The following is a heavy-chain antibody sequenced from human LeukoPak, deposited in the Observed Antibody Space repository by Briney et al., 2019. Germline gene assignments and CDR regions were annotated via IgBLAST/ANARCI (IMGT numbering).Heavy chain of an antibody. V-gene: IGHV1-8*01. D-gene: IGHD6-25*01. CDR1: GYTFTSYD. CDR3: ARPPSSGGYYYYYGMDV. Sequence: ASVKVSCKASGYTFTSYDINWVRQATGQGLEWMGWMNPNSGNTGYAQKFQGRVTMTRNTSISTAYMELSSLRSEDTAVYYCARPPSSGGYYYYYGMDVWGQGTTVTVPS. J-gene: IGHJ6*02. CDR2: MNPNSGNT.